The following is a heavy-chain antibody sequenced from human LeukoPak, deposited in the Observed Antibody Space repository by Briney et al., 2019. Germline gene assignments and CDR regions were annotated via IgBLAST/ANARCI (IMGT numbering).Heavy chain of an antibody. V-gene: IGHV5-51*01. CDR3: ARHSYYYGSGIDY. D-gene: IGHD3-10*01. CDR2: IYPGDSDT. Sequence: GESLQISCKGSGYSFTSYWIGWVRQLPGKGLEWMGIIYPGDSDTRYSPSFQGQVTISADKSISAAYLQWSSPKASDTAMYYCARHSYYYGSGIDYWGQGTLVTVSS. CDR1: GYSFTSYW. J-gene: IGHJ4*02.